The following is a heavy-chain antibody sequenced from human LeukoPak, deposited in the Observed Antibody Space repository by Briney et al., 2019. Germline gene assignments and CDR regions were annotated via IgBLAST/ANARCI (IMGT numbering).Heavy chain of an antibody. V-gene: IGHV3-7*01. CDR2: IKQDGSEK. Sequence: GGSLRLSCAASGFTFSSYWMSWVRQAPGKGLEWVANIKQDGSEKYYVDSVKGRFTISRDNAKNSLYLQMNSLRAEDTAVYYCARDRDVLRFLEWPYYYMDVWGKGTTVTVSS. CDR1: GFTFSSYW. D-gene: IGHD3-3*01. CDR3: ARDRDVLRFLEWPYYYMDV. J-gene: IGHJ6*03.